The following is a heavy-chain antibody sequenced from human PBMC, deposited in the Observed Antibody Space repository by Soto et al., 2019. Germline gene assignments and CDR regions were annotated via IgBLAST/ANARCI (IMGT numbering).Heavy chain of an antibody. D-gene: IGHD1-26*01. CDR1: GFTFSTYA. Sequence: QVQLVESGGGVVQPGRSLRLSCAASGFTFSTYAMHWVRQAPGKGLEWVAVISYDGGNKYYADSVKGRFTISRDNSKNTLYLQMNSLRAEDTAVYHCAKDSDSYSGSWGGAFDIWGQGTMVTVSS. CDR3: AKDSDSYSGSWGGAFDI. V-gene: IGHV3-30*18. J-gene: IGHJ3*02. CDR2: ISYDGGNK.